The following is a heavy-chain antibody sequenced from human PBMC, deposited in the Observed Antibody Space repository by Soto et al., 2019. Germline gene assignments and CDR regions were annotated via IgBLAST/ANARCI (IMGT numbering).Heavy chain of an antibody. V-gene: IGHV4-31*03. CDR3: ANSGYDSPAFDI. J-gene: IGHJ3*02. CDR1: GGSISSGGYY. CDR2: TYYSGST. D-gene: IGHD5-12*01. Sequence: SETLSLTCTVSGGSISSGGYYCIWIRQHPGKGLEWIGYTYYSGSTYYKPSLKCRVTISVDTSKNQFSLKLSSVTAADTAVYYCANSGYDSPAFDIWGKGTMVT.